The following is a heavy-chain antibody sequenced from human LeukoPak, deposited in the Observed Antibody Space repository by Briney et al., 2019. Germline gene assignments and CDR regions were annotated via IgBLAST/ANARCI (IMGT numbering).Heavy chain of an antibody. CDR1: GYTFTSYY. CDR3: ARDEWAAALDY. CDR2: INPSGGST. V-gene: IGHV1-46*01. J-gene: IGHJ4*02. Sequence: ASVKVSCKASGYTFTSYYMHWVRQAPGQGLEWMGIINPSGGSTSFAQKFQGRVTMTRDTSTSTVYMELSSLRSEDTAVYYCARDEWAAALDYWGQGTLVTVSS. D-gene: IGHD6-13*01.